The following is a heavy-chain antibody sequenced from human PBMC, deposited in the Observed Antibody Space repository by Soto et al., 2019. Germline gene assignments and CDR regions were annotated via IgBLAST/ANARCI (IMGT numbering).Heavy chain of an antibody. CDR3: ANGASGACSSTSCLRSTYGMDV. CDR1: GFTFSSYA. J-gene: IGHJ6*02. V-gene: IGHV3-23*01. CDR2: ISGSGGST. D-gene: IGHD2-2*01. Sequence: GGSLRLSCAASGFTFSSYAMSWVRQATGKGLEWVSAISGSGGSTYYADSVKGRLTISRDNSKNTLYLQMNSLRAEDTAVDYCANGASGACSSTSCLRSTYGMDVWGQGTTVTVSS.